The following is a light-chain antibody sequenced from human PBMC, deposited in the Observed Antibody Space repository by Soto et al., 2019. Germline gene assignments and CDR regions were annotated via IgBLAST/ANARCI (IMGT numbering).Light chain of an antibody. CDR1: QAVSTN. V-gene: IGKV3-15*01. CDR2: GAS. J-gene: IGKJ1*01. CDR3: HQDDVWPWT. Sequence: EIVMTQSPATLSVSPGEGATLSCRASQAVSTNLAWYQEKPGQAPRLLIYGASTRATGFPARFSGSGSGTEFTLTISSLQSEDFAVYYCHQDDVWPWTFGQGTKVEVK.